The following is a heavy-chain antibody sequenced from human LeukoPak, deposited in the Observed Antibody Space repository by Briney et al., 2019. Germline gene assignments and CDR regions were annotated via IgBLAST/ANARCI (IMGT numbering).Heavy chain of an antibody. V-gene: IGHV1-18*01. D-gene: IGHD2-15*01. CDR2: ISAYNGNT. J-gene: IGHJ4*02. CDR1: GYTFTSYG. Sequence: ASVKVSCKASGYTFTSYGISWVRQAPGQGLEWMGWISAYNGNTNYAQKLQGRVTMTTDTSTSTAYMELRSLRSDDTAVYYCARDRADCSGGSCYYHFDYWGQGTLVTVSA. CDR3: ARDRADCSGGSCYYHFDY.